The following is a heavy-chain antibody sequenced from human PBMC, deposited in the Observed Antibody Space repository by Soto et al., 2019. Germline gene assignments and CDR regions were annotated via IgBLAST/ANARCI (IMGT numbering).Heavy chain of an antibody. CDR3: ARGGWELLYGMDV. V-gene: IGHV4-59*01. Sequence: SETLSLTCTVSGGSISSYYWSWIRQPPGKGLEWIGYIYYSGSTNYNPSLKSRVTISVDTSKNQFSLKLSSVTAADTAVYYCARGGWELLYGMDVWGQGTTVTVSS. D-gene: IGHD1-26*01. CDR1: GGSISSYY. J-gene: IGHJ6*02. CDR2: IYYSGST.